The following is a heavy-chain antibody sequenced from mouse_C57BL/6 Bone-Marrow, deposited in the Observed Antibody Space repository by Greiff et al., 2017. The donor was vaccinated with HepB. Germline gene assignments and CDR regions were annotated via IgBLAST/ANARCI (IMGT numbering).Heavy chain of an antibody. CDR2: INYDGSST. CDR1: GFTFSDYY. V-gene: IGHV5-16*01. J-gene: IGHJ1*03. Sequence: DVKLQESEGGLVQPGSSMKLSCTASGFTFSDYYMAWVRQVPEKGLEWVANINYDGSSTYYLDSLKSRFIISRDNAKNILYLHMSSLKSEDTATYYCARGGSRAWYFDVWGTGTTVTVSS. CDR3: ARGGSRAWYFDV. D-gene: IGHD1-1*01.